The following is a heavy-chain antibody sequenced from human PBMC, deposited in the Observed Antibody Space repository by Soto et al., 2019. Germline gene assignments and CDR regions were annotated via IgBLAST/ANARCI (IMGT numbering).Heavy chain of an antibody. Sequence: QVQLVQSGAEVKKPGSSVKVSCKASGGTFSSYAISWVRQAPGQGLEWMGGIIPIFGTANYAQKFQGRVTITADKSTSTAYMELSSLRSEDTAVYYCARAAVNPLGDSSGYYDYWGQGTLVTVSS. V-gene: IGHV1-69*06. CDR2: IIPIFGTA. D-gene: IGHD3-22*01. CDR1: GGTFSSYA. CDR3: ARAAVNPLGDSSGYYDY. J-gene: IGHJ4*02.